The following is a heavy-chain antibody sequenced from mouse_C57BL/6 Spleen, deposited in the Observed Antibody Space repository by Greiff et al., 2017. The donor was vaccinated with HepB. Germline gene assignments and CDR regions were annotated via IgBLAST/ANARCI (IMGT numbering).Heavy chain of an antibody. Sequence: VQLQQSGPELVKPGASVKISCKASGYAFSSSWMNWVKQRPGKGLEWIGRIYPGDGDTNYNGKFKGKATLTADKSSSTAYMQLSSLTSEDSAVYFCSTYSWCAYWGQGTLVTVSA. D-gene: IGHD2-10*01. CDR3: STYSWCAY. J-gene: IGHJ3*01. V-gene: IGHV1-82*01. CDR2: IYPGDGDT. CDR1: GYAFSSSW.